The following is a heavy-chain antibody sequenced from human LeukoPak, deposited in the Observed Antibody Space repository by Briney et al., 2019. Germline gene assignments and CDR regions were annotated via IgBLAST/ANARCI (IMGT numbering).Heavy chain of an antibody. CDR1: GFSLSNYG. V-gene: IGHV3-33*01. CDR2: LLYDGNTK. CDR3: ARDHRPEIQYYYMDA. D-gene: IGHD1-14*01. Sequence: GGSLRLSCAASGFSLSNYGMHWVRQAPGKGLEWVAALLYDGNTKHYADSVKGRFTISRDISKNTFYLQMNSLTAEDTAVYYCARDHRPEIQYYYMDAWGKGTTVAVSS. J-gene: IGHJ6*03.